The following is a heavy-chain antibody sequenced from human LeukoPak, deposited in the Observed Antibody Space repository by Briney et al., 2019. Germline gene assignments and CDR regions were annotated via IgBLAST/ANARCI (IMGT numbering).Heavy chain of an antibody. V-gene: IGHV3-48*02. CDR2: ISGTSTAI. CDR1: VFTLSSSN. J-gene: IGHJ3*02. CDR3: ARGGGRSYSDAFDI. D-gene: IGHD1-26*01. Sequence: GGALRLSRAASVFTLSSSNMHWVRQAPGKGLEWVSFISGTSTAIIYADSVKGRFTISRDIGRKSLYLQMNSRSDEDTAVYYCARGGGRSYSDAFDIWGQGTVVTVSS.